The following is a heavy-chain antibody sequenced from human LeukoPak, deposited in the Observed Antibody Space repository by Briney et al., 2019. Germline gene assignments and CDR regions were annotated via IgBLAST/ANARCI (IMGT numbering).Heavy chain of an antibody. CDR1: GYTLTELS. V-gene: IGHV1-24*01. CDR2: FDPEDGET. D-gene: IGHD3-22*01. J-gene: IGHJ5*02. CDR3: ATGYYDSSGYSRFDP. Sequence: GASVKVSCKVSGYTLTELSMHWVRQAPGKGLEWMGGFDPEDGETIHAQKFQGRVTMTEDTSTDTAYMELSSLRSEDTAVYYCATGYYDSSGYSRFDPWGQGTLVTVSS.